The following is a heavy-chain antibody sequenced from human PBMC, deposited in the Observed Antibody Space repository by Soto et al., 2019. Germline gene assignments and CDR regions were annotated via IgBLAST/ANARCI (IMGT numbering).Heavy chain of an antibody. Sequence: PGVSHRLSCAESGFIFISDGLHWVRQAPGKGLEWVAVIWYDGSNKYYADSVKGRFTISRDNSKNTLYLQMNSLRAEDTAVYYCARDREQQLVPDYYFDYWGQGTLVTVSS. CDR2: IWYDGSNK. J-gene: IGHJ4*02. CDR3: ARDREQQLVPDYYFDY. CDR1: GFIFISDG. D-gene: IGHD6-13*01. V-gene: IGHV3-33*01.